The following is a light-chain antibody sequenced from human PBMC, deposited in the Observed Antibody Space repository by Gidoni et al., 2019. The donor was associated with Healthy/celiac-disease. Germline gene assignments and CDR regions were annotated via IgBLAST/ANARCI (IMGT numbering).Light chain of an antibody. Sequence: DIQMTQSPSTLSASVGDRVTITCRASQSISSWLAWYQQKPGKAPKLLIYKASSLESGVPSRFSGSGSGTEFTLTISSLQPDDFATYYCQQYKSFPWTFXXXTKVEIK. CDR2: KAS. CDR3: QQYKSFPWT. CDR1: QSISSW. J-gene: IGKJ1*01. V-gene: IGKV1-5*03.